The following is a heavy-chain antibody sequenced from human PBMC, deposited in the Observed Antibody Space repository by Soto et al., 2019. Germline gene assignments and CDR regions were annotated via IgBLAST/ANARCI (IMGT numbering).Heavy chain of an antibody. V-gene: IGHV3-21*01. CDR1: AFTFNHFT. D-gene: IGHD2-2*01. J-gene: IGHJ6*02. Sequence: LRLACVTSAFTFNHFTMHWVRQAPGKGLQWLASITTTSTYKHYADSVKGRFSISRDNAKNSLYLELTNLRSEDTAVYYCAREKCSSTSCNHGMDVWGLGTTVTVSS. CDR3: AREKCSSTSCNHGMDV. CDR2: ITTTSTYK.